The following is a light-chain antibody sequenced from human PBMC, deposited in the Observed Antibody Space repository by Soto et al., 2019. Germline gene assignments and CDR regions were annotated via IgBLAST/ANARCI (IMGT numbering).Light chain of an antibody. Sequence: DIQITQSPSSLSASVGNRVIITCRASQGISSYLAWYQQKPGKVPKLLIYAASTLQSGVPSRFSGSGSGTDFTLTISSLQPEDVATYYCQKYNSAPQTFGQGTKVDIK. CDR3: QKYNSAPQT. V-gene: IGKV1-27*01. J-gene: IGKJ1*01. CDR1: QGISSY. CDR2: AAS.